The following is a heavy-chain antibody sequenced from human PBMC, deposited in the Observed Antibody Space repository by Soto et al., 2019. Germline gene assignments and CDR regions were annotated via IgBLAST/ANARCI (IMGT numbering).Heavy chain of an antibody. CDR2: IYYNGST. Sequence: PSETLSLTCTVSGGSISSGGYYWSWIRQHPGKGLEWIGYIYYNGSTYYNPSLKSRVTISVDTSKNQFSLKLSSVTAADTAVYYCARDRKPLVVREVLGDHSYHGMDVWGQGTTVTVSS. V-gene: IGHV4-31*03. CDR3: ARDRKPLVVREVLGDHSYHGMDV. D-gene: IGHD3-10*01. CDR1: GGSISSGGYY. J-gene: IGHJ6*02.